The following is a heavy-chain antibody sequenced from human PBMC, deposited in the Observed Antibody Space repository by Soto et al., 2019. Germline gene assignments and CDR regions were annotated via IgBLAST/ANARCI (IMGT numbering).Heavy chain of an antibody. CDR2: ISGSGGST. Sequence: PGGSLRLSCAASGFTFSSYAMSWVRQAPGKGLEWVSAISGSGGSTYYADSVKGRFTISRDNSKNTLYLQMNSLRAEDTAVYYCANLLLPTYGAFDYWGQGTLVTVSS. D-gene: IGHD2-15*01. V-gene: IGHV3-23*01. J-gene: IGHJ4*02. CDR1: GFTFSSYA. CDR3: ANLLLPTYGAFDY.